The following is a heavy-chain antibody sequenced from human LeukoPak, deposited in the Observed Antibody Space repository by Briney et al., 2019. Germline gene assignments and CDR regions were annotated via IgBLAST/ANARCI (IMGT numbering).Heavy chain of an antibody. CDR2: IIPIFGTA. CDR1: GGTFSSYA. CDR3: ASPPYYDGSGYWSGFDY. Sequence: SVKVSCKASGGTFSSYAISWVRQAPGQGLDWMGGIIPIFGTAKYAQKFQGRVTITADESTSTAYMELSSLRSEDTAVYYCASPPYYDGSGYWSGFDYWGQGTLVTVSS. J-gene: IGHJ4*02. D-gene: IGHD3-22*01. V-gene: IGHV1-69*13.